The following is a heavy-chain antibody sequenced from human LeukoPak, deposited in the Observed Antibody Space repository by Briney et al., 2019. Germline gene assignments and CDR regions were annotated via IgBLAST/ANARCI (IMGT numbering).Heavy chain of an antibody. CDR1: GGSFSGYY. Sequence: SETLSLTCAVYGGSFSGYYWSWIRQPPGKGLEWIGENNHSGSTNYNPSLKSRVTISVDTSKNQFSLKLSSVTAADTAVYYCARVNRGYSYGYGAHFDYWGQGTLVTVSS. D-gene: IGHD5-18*01. J-gene: IGHJ4*02. V-gene: IGHV4-34*01. CDR3: ARVNRGYSYGYGAHFDY. CDR2: NNHSGST.